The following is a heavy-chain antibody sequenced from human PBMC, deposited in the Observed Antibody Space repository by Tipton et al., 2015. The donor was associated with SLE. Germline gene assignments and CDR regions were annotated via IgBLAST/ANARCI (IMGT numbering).Heavy chain of an antibody. J-gene: IGHJ5*02. Sequence: TLSLTCAVSGYSITSGDYWGWFRQPPGKGLEWVGSLYHCGSTYYNPSLKSRVTISTDTSKNEIYLKLTSVTATDTAVYFCARDPYDSTWRNGWFDPWGQGTLVTVSS. CDR1: GYSITSGDY. V-gene: IGHV4-38-2*02. CDR3: ARDPYDSTWRNGWFDP. D-gene: IGHD6-13*01. CDR2: LYHCGST.